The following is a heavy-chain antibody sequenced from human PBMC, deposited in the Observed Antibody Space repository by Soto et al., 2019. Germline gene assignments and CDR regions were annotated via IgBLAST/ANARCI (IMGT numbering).Heavy chain of an antibody. Sequence: PSETLSLTCAFSCYSISSGNYWAWIRQPPGRGLEWIGSLYHIGSTHYNTSLKSRVTISVDTSKNHFSLELSSVTAADTAIYYCRSSTSCYDESCVDVWGQGTTVTVSS. V-gene: IGHV4-38-2*01. D-gene: IGHD2-2*01. J-gene: IGHJ6*02. CDR3: RSSTSCYDESCVDV. CDR2: LYHIGST. CDR1: CYSISSGNY.